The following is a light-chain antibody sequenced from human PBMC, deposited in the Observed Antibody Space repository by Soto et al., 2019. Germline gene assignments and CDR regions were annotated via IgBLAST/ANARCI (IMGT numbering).Light chain of an antibody. CDR3: QHYTSYYPA. Sequence: DIQMTQSPSSLSAFVGDRVTITCRASQSVTNWLAWYQQKPGKAPKLLISEASILESGVPSRFSGSGSGTEFTLTISDLQPEDFATYYCQHYTSYYPAFGQGTKVEI. CDR2: EAS. J-gene: IGKJ1*01. CDR1: QSVTNW. V-gene: IGKV1-5*01.